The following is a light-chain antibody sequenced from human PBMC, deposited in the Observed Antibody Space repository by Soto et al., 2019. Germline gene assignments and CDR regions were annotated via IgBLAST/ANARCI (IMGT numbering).Light chain of an antibody. CDR3: QQYNSILRT. CDR1: QSISSW. Sequence: DIQITQSPSTLSASVGDRVTITCRASQSISSWLAWYQQKPGKAPKLLIYDASSLESGVPSRFSGSGSGTEFTLTISSLQPDDFATYYCQQYNSILRTFGQGTKV. V-gene: IGKV1-5*01. J-gene: IGKJ1*01. CDR2: DAS.